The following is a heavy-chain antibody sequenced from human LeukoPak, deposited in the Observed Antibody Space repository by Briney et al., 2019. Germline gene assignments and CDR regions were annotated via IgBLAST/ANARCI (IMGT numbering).Heavy chain of an antibody. CDR2: IYDSGST. CDR3: ARDAFDI. CDR1: GFTVSSNY. V-gene: IGHV4-31*02. J-gene: IGHJ3*02. Sequence: LRLSCSASGFTVSSNYMSWIRQHPGKGLEWIGYIYDSGSTYYNPSLKSRVTISIDTSKNQFSLKLTSVTAADTAVYYCARDAFDIWGQGTMVTVSS.